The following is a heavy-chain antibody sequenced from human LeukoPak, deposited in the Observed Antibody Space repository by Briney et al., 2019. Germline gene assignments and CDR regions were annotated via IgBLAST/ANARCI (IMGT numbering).Heavy chain of an antibody. CDR2: MNPDSGNT. CDR3: ARALSGCILCFDL. CDR1: GYTFTGYD. V-gene: IGHV1-8*01. D-gene: IGHD6-19*01. Sequence: GASVKVSCKASGYTFTGYDINWIRQAPGQGLEWMGWMNPDSGNTGYAQEFQGRVTVTRDTSITTAYMELSSLRFKDTAVYYCARALSGCILCFDLWGLGTLVTVSS. J-gene: IGHJ4*02.